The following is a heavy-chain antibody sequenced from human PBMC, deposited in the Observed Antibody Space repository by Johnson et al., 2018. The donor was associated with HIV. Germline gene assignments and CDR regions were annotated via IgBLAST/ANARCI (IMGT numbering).Heavy chain of an antibody. J-gene: IGHJ3*02. Sequence: VQLVESGGGVVRPGGSLRLSCEASGFTFDDYGMSWVRQAPGKGLEWVSVIYSGGSTYYADSVKGRFTISRDNSKNTLFLQMDSLRAEDTSVSYCARSRDDFWSGYPDAFDIWGQGTMVTVSS. CDR3: ARSRDDFWSGYPDAFDI. CDR1: GFTFDDYG. CDR2: IYSGGST. D-gene: IGHD3-3*01. V-gene: IGHV3-66*02.